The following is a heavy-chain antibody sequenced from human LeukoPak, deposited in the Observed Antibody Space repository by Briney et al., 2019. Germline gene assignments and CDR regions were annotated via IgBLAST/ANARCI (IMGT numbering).Heavy chain of an antibody. CDR1: GGSISSYS. CDR2: IYYSGST. Sequence: SETLSLTCTVPGGSISSYSWSWSRQPPGKGLEWIGYIYYSGSTNYNPSLKSRLTISVDTSKNQFSLNLSSVTAADTAVYYCARGMTTGPDPWGQGTLVTVSS. CDR3: ARGMTTGPDP. V-gene: IGHV4-59*08. D-gene: IGHD4-17*01. J-gene: IGHJ5*02.